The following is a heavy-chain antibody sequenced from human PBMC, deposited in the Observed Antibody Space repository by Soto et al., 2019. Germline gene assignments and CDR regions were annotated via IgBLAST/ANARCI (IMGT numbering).Heavy chain of an antibody. CDR3: ARERTYQLSGDDALDI. Sequence: SSETLSLTCSVSGGSINNYSWNWIRQSAGKGVEWIGRIYSSGSTNYNPSLKSRVTMSVDTSNNQISLRLTSVTAADTAMYYCARERTYQLSGDDALDIWGQGIMVTVS. CDR1: GGSINNYS. V-gene: IGHV4-4*07. J-gene: IGHJ3*02. CDR2: IYSSGST. D-gene: IGHD2-2*01.